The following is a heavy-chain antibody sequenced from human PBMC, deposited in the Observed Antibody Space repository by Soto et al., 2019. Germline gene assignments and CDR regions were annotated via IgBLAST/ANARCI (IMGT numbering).Heavy chain of an antibody. CDR2: ISYDGSNK. D-gene: IGHD4-17*01. Sequence: GGSLRLSCAASGFTFSSYGMHWVRQAPGKGLEWVAVISYDGSNKYYADSVKGRFTISRDNSKNTLYLQMNSLRAEDTAVYYCARDRWDNGDFSFDYWGQGTLVTVSS. CDR1: GFTFSSYG. V-gene: IGHV3-30*03. CDR3: ARDRWDNGDFSFDY. J-gene: IGHJ4*02.